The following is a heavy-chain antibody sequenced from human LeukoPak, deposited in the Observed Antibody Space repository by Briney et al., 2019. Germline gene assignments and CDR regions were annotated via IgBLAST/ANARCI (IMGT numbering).Heavy chain of an antibody. CDR2: IIAGNGNT. CDR1: GYTFTSYA. J-gene: IGHJ6*02. Sequence: ASVKVSCKASGYTFTSYAMHWVRQAPGQRLEWMGWIIAGNGNTKYSQKFQGRVTITRDTSASTAYMELSSLRSEDTAVYYCARDREQPYKTYYYYGMDVWGQGTTVTVSS. CDR3: ARDREQPYKTYYYYGMDV. V-gene: IGHV1-3*01. D-gene: IGHD1-26*01.